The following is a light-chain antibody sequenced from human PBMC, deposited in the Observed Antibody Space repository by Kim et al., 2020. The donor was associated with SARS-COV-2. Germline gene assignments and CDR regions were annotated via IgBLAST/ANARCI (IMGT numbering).Light chain of an antibody. J-gene: IGLJ2*01. CDR2: GKN. CDR3: NSRDTNNNVI. Sequence: VALGQTVRITCQGDSLRSYYATWYQQKPGEAPIVVIYGKNNRPSGITDRFSGSSSGNTASLTITATQAGDEADYYCNSRDTNNNVIFGGGTKLTVL. V-gene: IGLV3-19*01. CDR1: SLRSYY.